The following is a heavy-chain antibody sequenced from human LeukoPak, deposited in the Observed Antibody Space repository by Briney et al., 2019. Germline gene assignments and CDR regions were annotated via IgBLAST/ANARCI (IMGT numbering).Heavy chain of an antibody. CDR2: INPSGDST. CDR1: GDTFTSYY. J-gene: IGHJ4*02. V-gene: IGHV1-46*01. Sequence: ASVKVSCKASGDTFTSYYMQWVRQAPGQGLEWMGIINPSGDSTSYAQKFQGRVTMTRDTSTSTVYMELRSLRSEDTAVYYCARGTTDQLPQVDYWAREPRSPSPQ. CDR3: ARGTTDQLPQVDY. D-gene: IGHD2-2*01.